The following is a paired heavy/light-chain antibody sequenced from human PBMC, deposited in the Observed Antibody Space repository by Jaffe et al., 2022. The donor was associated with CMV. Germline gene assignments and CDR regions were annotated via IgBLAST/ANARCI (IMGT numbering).Light chain of an antibody. Sequence: DIQMTQSPSTLSASVGDRVTITCRASHNISSWLAWYQQKPGKPPKLLIYKASSLESGVPSRFSGSGSGTQFTLTISSLQPDDFASYYCQQCFSYSQTFGQGTKVEIK. J-gene: IGKJ1*01. CDR3: QQCFSYSQT. CDR2: KAS. V-gene: IGKV1-5*03. CDR1: HNISSW.
Heavy chain of an antibody. D-gene: IGHD2-2*01. CDR2: INYRGST. Sequence: QLQLQESGPGLVKPSETLSLTCTVSGGSISNSDYYWGWIRQPPGKGLEWIGSINYRGSTYYNPSLESRVTISGDTSKNQFSLKLSAVTAADTAVYHCARVNLIVAAAWWGWFDPWGQGTLVTVSS. CDR3: ARVNLIVAAAWWGWFDP. CDR1: GGSISNSDYY. V-gene: IGHV4-39*01. J-gene: IGHJ5*02.